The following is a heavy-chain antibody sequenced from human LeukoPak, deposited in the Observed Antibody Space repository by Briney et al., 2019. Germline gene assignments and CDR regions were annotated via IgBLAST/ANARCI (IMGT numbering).Heavy chain of an antibody. V-gene: IGHV3-23*01. CDR2: ISGSGDTT. D-gene: IGHD4-17*01. CDR1: GFTFSSYS. Sequence: GGSLRLSCTASGFTFSSYSMSWVRQGPGTGLEWVSAISGSGDTTFYADSVKGRFTISRDNSKKTLYLQVNSLRAEDTAVYFCSKELTTERTPGVDSWGQGTLVTVSS. J-gene: IGHJ4*02. CDR3: SKELTTERTPGVDS.